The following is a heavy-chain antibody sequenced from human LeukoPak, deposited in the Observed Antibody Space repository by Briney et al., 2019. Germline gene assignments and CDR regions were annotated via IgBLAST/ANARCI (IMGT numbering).Heavy chain of an antibody. CDR2: INPNSGGT. J-gene: IGHJ4*02. Sequence: GASVKVSCKASGYTFTGYYMHWVRQAPGQGLEWMGWINPNSGGTNYAQKFQGWVTMTRDTSISTAYMELSSLRSEDTAVYYCARGRGAVAADYWGQGTLVTVSS. V-gene: IGHV1-2*04. D-gene: IGHD6-19*01. CDR3: ARGRGAVAADY. CDR1: GYTFTGYY.